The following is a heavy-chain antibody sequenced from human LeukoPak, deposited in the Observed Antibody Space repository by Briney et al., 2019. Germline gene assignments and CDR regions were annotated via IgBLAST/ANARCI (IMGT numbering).Heavy chain of an antibody. CDR3: ARGGVRGPSGLCAFDI. CDR2: INQSGST. J-gene: IGHJ3*02. CDR1: GGAFSGKY. V-gene: IGHV4-34*01. D-gene: IGHD3-10*01. Sequence: SETLSLTCAVYGGAFSGKYWSWIRQPPGKGLEWIGEINQSGSTNYNPSLKSRVTISIDTSKNQFSLKLSSVTAADTAVYYCARGGVRGPSGLCAFDIWGQGTMVTVSS.